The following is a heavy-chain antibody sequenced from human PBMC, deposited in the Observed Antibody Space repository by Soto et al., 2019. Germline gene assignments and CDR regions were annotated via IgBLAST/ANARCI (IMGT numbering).Heavy chain of an antibody. V-gene: IGHV1-69*06. CDR2: IIPIFGTA. Sequence: QVQLVQSGAEVKKPGSSVKVSCKASGGTFSSYAISWVRQAPGQGLEWMGGIIPIFGTANYAQKFQGRVTITADKSTSTAYMELSSLRSEDTAVYDCARGHIVVVPAATYYGMDVWGQGTTVTVSS. D-gene: IGHD2-2*01. CDR3: ARGHIVVVPAATYYGMDV. J-gene: IGHJ6*02. CDR1: GGTFSSYA.